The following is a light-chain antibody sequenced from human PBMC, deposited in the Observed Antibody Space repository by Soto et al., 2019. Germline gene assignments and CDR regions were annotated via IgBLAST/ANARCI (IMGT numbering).Light chain of an antibody. CDR1: QRISTN. J-gene: IGKJ1*01. CDR2: GAS. V-gene: IGKV3-20*01. CDR3: QQYGSSGT. Sequence: EIVMTQSPATLSVSPGESATLSCRASQRISTNLAWYQHKRGQAPRLLIYGASNRATGIPDRFSGSGSGTDFTLTISRLEPEDFAVYYCQQYGSSGTFGQGTKVDIK.